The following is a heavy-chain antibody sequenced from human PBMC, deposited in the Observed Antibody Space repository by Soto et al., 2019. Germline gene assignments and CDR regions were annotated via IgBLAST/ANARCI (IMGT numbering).Heavy chain of an antibody. V-gene: IGHV4-31*11. CDR1: GGSISNGGYY. CDR2: IYFSGST. CDR3: ARGRHSQQPHHRGGGGYVGV. Sequence: QLQLQESGPGLVKPSQTLSLTCAVSGGSISNGGYYWSWIRQHPGKGLEWIGSIYFSGSTYYNPSVKRRLSISVGPPKNQFSLQLSPVTAADTAVYYCARGRHSQQPHHRGGGGYVGVWGKWTTVTVSS. D-gene: IGHD6-13*01. J-gene: IGHJ6*03.